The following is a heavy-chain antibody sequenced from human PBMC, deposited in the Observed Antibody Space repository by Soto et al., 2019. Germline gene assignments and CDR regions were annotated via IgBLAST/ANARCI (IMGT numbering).Heavy chain of an antibody. CDR1: GFTFSTYA. CDR3: AQEGYCGGGTCFLDY. J-gene: IGHJ4*01. V-gene: IGHV3-23*01. CDR2: ISTSGGTT. D-gene: IGHD2-15*01. Sequence: EVQLLESGGGLVQPGGSLRLSCAASGFTFSTYAMNWVRQAPGKGLEWVSGISTSGGTTYYAESVQGRFTISRDNYKNTVYLQMNSLRAEDTAVYYCAQEGYCGGGTCFLDYWGHGPLVTVSS.